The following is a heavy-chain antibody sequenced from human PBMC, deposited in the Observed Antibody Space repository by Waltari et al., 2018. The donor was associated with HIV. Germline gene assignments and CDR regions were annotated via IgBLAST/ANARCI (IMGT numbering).Heavy chain of an antibody. CDR3: SRGLHCTATSCLLYHGMDV. J-gene: IGHJ6*02. Sequence: QVQLVQSGAEVKKPGASVKVSCKASGYTFSTYDINWVRQATGQGLEWMGWMNPKSSNTGYAQKFQGRVNMTRNLSIRTAYRELSSRRADDEAVYYFSRGLHCTATSCLLYHGMDVWGQGTAVSVSS. V-gene: IGHV1-8*01. CDR1: GYTFSTYD. CDR2: MNPKSSNT. D-gene: IGHD2-2*01.